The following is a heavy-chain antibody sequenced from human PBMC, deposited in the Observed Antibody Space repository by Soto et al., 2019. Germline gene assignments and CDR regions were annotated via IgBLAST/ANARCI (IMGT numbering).Heavy chain of an antibody. Sequence: QVQLVQSGGEVKKPGASVKVSCKASGFTLNDFGVSWVRQAPGQGLEWMGWISGYDGNTNFAQKYEGRVTMTIDSSTTTAYMELRNLRSDDTDIYYCAREEWFGQTPFDTWGQGTLVTVSS. V-gene: IGHV1-18*01. CDR3: AREEWFGQTPFDT. D-gene: IGHD3-10*01. CDR1: GFTLNDFG. CDR2: ISGYDGNT. J-gene: IGHJ4*02.